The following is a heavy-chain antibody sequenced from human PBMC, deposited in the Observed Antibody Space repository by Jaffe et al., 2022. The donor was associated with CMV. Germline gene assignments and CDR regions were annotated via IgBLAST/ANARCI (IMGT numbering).Heavy chain of an antibody. CDR1: GGSFSGYY. D-gene: IGHD4-17*01. CDR3: ARTRPQSWHTTVVTPVYDY. Sequence: QVQLQQWGAGLLKPSETLSLTCAVYGGSFSGYYWSWIRQPPGKGLEWIGEINHSGSTNYNPSLKSRVTISVDTSKNQFSLKLSSVTAADTAVYYCARTRPQSWHTTVVTPVYDYWGQGTLVTVSS. J-gene: IGHJ4*02. V-gene: IGHV4-34*01. CDR2: INHSGST.